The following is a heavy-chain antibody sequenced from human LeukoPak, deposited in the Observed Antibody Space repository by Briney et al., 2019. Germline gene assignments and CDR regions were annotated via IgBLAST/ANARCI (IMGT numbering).Heavy chain of an antibody. Sequence: SETLSLTCTVSGGSISSSSYYWGWIRQPPGKGLEWIGEINHSGSTNYNPSLKSRVTISVDTSKNQFSLRLSSVTAADTAVYYCARVTGYVMEDYFDYWGQGTLVTVSS. CDR2: INHSGST. CDR1: GGSISSSSYY. D-gene: IGHD6-13*01. V-gene: IGHV4-39*07. J-gene: IGHJ4*02. CDR3: ARVTGYVMEDYFDY.